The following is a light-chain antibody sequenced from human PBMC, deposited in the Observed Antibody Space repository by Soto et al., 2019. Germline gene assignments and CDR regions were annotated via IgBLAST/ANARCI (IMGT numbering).Light chain of an antibody. J-gene: IGKJ1*01. CDR2: GAS. Sequence: EIVLTQSPGTLSLSPGESATLSCRASQSVTSGDLAWYQQKPGQAPRLLMYGASRRITGVPDRFSGSGSGTDFTLTISRLQPEDFAVYYCQQYGNFPRTFGQGTKVEIK. V-gene: IGKV3-20*01. CDR1: QSVTSGD. CDR3: QQYGNFPRT.